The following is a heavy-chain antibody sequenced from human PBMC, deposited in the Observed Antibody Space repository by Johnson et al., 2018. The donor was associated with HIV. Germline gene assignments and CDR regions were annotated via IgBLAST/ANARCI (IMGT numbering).Heavy chain of an antibody. D-gene: IGHD1-26*01. CDR3: AKDRGLWERNGAGAFDI. Sequence: QVHLVESGGGVVQPGRSLRLSCAASGFTFSSYAMHWVRQAPGKGLEWVAVISYDGSNKYYADSVKGRFTISRDNSKNTVYLQMNSLRPEDTAVYYCAKDRGLWERNGAGAFDIWGQGTMVTVSS. V-gene: IGHV3-30*04. CDR2: ISYDGSNK. J-gene: IGHJ3*02. CDR1: GFTFSSYA.